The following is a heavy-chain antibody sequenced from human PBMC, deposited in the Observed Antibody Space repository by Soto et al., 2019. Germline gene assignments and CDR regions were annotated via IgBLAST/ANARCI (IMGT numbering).Heavy chain of an antibody. CDR3: ARAGRDGNSYWFDP. CDR2: IYYSGST. Sequence: SETLSLTCTVSGGSVSSGSYYWSWIRQPPGKGLEWIGYIYYSGSTNYNPSLKSRVTISVDTSKNQFSLKLSSVTAADRAVYYCARAGRDGNSYWFDPGGQGTLVTVSS. J-gene: IGHJ5*02. D-gene: IGHD5-12*01. CDR1: GGSVSSGSYY. V-gene: IGHV4-61*01.